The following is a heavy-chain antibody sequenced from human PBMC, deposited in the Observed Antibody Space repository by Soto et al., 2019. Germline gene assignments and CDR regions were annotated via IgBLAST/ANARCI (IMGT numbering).Heavy chain of an antibody. CDR1: GFSITAGGMG. V-gene: IGHV2-70*01. J-gene: IGHJ3*02. Sequence: GSGPTLVNPTQTLTLTCTFSGFSITAGGMGVSWFRQPPGKALEWLALIDSDDDKFYSASLKTRLTISKDTSKSQVVLRLTNMDPMDTGTYFYAQIPYAVAPWGGAFEIWGRGTKVTVSS. CDR3: AQIPYAVAPWGGAFEI. D-gene: IGHD6-19*01. CDR2: IDSDDDK.